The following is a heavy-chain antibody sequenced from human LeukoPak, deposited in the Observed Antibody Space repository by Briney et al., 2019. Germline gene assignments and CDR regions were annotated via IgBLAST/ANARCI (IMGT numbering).Heavy chain of an antibody. J-gene: IGHJ4*02. CDR3: ARVKRDCSGGSCYSYDY. Sequence: PGGSLRLSCAASGFTFSSYWMHWVRQAPGKGLVWVSRINFDGSSTGYADSVKGRFTISRDNSKNTLYLQMNSLRAEDTAVYYCARVKRDCSGGSCYSYDYWGQGTLVTVSS. D-gene: IGHD2-15*01. V-gene: IGHV3-74*01. CDR2: INFDGSST. CDR1: GFTFSSYW.